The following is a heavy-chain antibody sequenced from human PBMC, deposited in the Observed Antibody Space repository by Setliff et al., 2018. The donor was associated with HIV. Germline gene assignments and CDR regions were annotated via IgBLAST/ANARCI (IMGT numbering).Heavy chain of an antibody. J-gene: IGHJ3*02. V-gene: IGHV1-2*02. CDR3: ARDPGYKSSWYGAFDI. D-gene: IGHD6-13*01. CDR2: INPNSGGT. Sequence: ASVKVSCKASGDAFTDYYIHWVRQDPGQGLEWMGWINPNSGGTDYAQKFQGRVTMTRDTSISTDFMDLSRLRSDDTAAYYCARDPGYKSSWYGAFDIWGQGTMVTVS. CDR1: GDAFTDYY.